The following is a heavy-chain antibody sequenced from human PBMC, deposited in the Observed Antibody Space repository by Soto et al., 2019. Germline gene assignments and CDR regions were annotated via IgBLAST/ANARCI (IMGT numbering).Heavy chain of an antibody. D-gene: IGHD1-1*01. CDR1: GFTFSSYA. J-gene: IGHJ1*01. CDR2: ISYDGSDQ. Sequence: QVLLVESGGGVVQPGRSLRLSCAASGFTFSSYAMHWVRQAPGKGLEWVAAISYDGSDQYYADSVKRRFTISRDNSKNTLFLQMNSLRADDTAMYYCAKDLVPGADPWQEYFHFWCQGTLVTVSS. V-gene: IGHV3-30-3*01. CDR3: AKDLVPGADPWQEYFHF.